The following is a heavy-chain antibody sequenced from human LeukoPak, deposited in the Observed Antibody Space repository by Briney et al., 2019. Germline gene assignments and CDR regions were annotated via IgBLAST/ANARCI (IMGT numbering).Heavy chain of an antibody. CDR3: ARAGGVRWGWFDH. CDR2: INHSGST. J-gene: IGHJ5*02. V-gene: IGHV4-34*01. Sequence: PSETLSLTCAVYGGSFSGYYWSWIRQPPGKGLEWIGEINHSGSTNYNPSLKSRVTISVDTSKNQFSLKLSSVTAADTAVYYCARAGGVRWGWFDHWGQGTLVTVSS. CDR1: GGSFSGYY. D-gene: IGHD7-27*01.